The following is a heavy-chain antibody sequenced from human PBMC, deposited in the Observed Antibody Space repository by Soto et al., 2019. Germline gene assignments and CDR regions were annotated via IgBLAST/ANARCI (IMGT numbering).Heavy chain of an antibody. CDR3: ARGSDYDSSGDYYSWFDP. Sequence: QVQLVQSGAEVKKPGSSVKVSCKASGGTFSSYAISWVRQAPGQGLEWMGGIIPIFGTANYAQKFQGRVTIAADEATSTAYMELSSLRAEDTAVYYCARGSDYDSSGDYYSWFDPWGQGTLVTVSS. CDR2: IIPIFGTA. J-gene: IGHJ5*02. CDR1: GGTFSSYA. D-gene: IGHD3-22*01. V-gene: IGHV1-69*12.